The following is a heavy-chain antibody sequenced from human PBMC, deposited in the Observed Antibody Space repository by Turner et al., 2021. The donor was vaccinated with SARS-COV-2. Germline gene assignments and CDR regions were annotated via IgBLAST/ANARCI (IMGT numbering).Heavy chain of an antibody. CDR3: ARGVAVYGEHRPLDY. D-gene: IGHD4-17*01. CDR2: MSFDGSIK. Sequence: QVQLVESGGGVVQPGRSMRPSCAASGFTFSSYAMHWVRQAPGKGLEWVAVMSFDGSIKYYADSVKGRFTISRDNSKNTLYLQMNSLRAEDTAVYYCARGVAVYGEHRPLDYWGQGTLVTVSS. J-gene: IGHJ4*02. V-gene: IGHV3-30-3*01. CDR1: GFTFSSYA.